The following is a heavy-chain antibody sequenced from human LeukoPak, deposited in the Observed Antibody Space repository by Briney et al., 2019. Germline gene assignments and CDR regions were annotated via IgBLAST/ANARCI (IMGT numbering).Heavy chain of an antibody. D-gene: IGHD2-2*01. CDR2: IYTSGST. J-gene: IGHJ5*02. V-gene: IGHV4-4*07. Sequence: PSETLSPTCTVSGGSISSYYWSWIRQPAGKGLEWIGRIYTSGSTNYNPSLKSRVTMSVDTSKNQFSLKLSSVTAADTAVYYCASQLKYCSSTSCYLGWFDPWGQGTLVTVSS. CDR3: ASQLKYCSSTSCYLGWFDP. CDR1: GGSISSYY.